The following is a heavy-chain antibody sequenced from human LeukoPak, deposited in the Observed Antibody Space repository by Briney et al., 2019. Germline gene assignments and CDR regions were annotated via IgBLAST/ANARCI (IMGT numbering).Heavy chain of an antibody. CDR3: ARLCYYGSLSYDHFDS. CDR1: GGSNSRTSYY. CDR2: VYYSGST. D-gene: IGHD3-10*01. Sequence: PSETLSLTCAVSGGSNSRTSYYWGWIRQPPGKGLEWIGSVYYSGSTYYNPSLKSRISISADTSKNQFSLKLSSVTAADTAIYYCARLCYYGSLSYDHFDSGGQGKLVTVSS. V-gene: IGHV4-39*01. J-gene: IGHJ4*02.